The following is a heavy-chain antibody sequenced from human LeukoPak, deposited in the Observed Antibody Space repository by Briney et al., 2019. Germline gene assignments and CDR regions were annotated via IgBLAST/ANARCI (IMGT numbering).Heavy chain of an antibody. V-gene: IGHV4-34*01. CDR3: ARGKYYCSGAYCAPPLDS. CDR2: INHSGSN. J-gene: IGHJ4*02. CDR1: GGSFSGYY. Sequence: PSETLSLTCAVTGGSFSGYYWTWIRQPPGKGLEWIGEINHSGSNIYNPSLKSRVTMSVDTSKNQVSLKMTSVTDADTALYYCARGKYYCSGAYCAPPLDSWGQGTLVTVSS. D-gene: IGHD2-15*01.